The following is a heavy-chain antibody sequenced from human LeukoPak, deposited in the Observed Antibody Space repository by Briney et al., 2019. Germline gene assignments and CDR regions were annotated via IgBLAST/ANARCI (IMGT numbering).Heavy chain of an antibody. J-gene: IGHJ4*02. D-gene: IGHD3-10*01. V-gene: IGHV4-59*02. CDR3: ARDRFGRTTHFDY. CDR1: GDSVSGYY. Sequence: PSETLSLTCTVSGDSVSGYYWSWIRQPPGKGLEWIGYIYYSGSTNYNPSLKSRVTMSVDTSKNRFSLKLTSVTAADTAVYYCARDRFGRTTHFDYWGQGTLVTVSS. CDR2: IYYSGST.